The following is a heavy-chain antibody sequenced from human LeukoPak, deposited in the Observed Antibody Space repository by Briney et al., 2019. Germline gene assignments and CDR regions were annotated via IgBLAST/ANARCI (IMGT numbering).Heavy chain of an antibody. CDR3: ARGRYCSSTSCYVYYFDY. J-gene: IGHJ4*02. V-gene: IGHV4-34*01. Sequence: SETLSLTCAVDGGTFSGYYWSWIRQPPGKGLEWIGEINHSGSTNYNPSLKSRVTISVDTSKNQFSLKLSSVTAADTAVYYCARGRYCSSTSCYVYYFDYWGQGTLVTVSS. CDR1: GGTFSGYY. D-gene: IGHD2-2*01. CDR2: INHSGST.